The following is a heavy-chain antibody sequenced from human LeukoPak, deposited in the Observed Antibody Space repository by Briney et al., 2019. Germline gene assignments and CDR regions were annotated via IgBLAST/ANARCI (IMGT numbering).Heavy chain of an antibody. V-gene: IGHV1-46*01. CDR3: ARELANSSSSVGPPGY. CDR1: GYTFTSYY. Sequence: ASVKVSCKASGYTFTSYYMHWVRQAPGQGLEWMGIINPSGGSTSYAQKFQGRVTMTRDMSTSTVYMELSSLRSEDTAVYYCARELANSSSSVGPPGYWGQGTLVTVSS. CDR2: INPSGGST. D-gene: IGHD6-6*01. J-gene: IGHJ4*02.